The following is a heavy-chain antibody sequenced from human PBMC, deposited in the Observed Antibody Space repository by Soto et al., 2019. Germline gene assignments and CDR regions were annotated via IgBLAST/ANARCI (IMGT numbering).Heavy chain of an antibody. CDR3: ARDGLPFALDI. J-gene: IGHJ3*02. D-gene: IGHD3-16*01. Sequence: GGSLRLSCAASGFTLSRHWMSWVRQAPGKGLEWVAKIKEDGSEENYVDSVKGRFTISRDNAKNSLYLQMNSLRAEDTAVYCCARDGLPFALDIWGQGTMVTVSS. CDR1: GFTLSRHW. V-gene: IGHV3-7*03. CDR2: IKEDGSEE.